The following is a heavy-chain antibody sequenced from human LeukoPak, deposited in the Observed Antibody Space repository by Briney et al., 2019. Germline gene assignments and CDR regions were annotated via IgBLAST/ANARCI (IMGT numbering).Heavy chain of an antibody. CDR1: GFTFRGYA. CDR3: AKVGYCSSTSCPPFEY. J-gene: IGHJ4*02. CDR2: ISHSGADT. Sequence: GGSLRLSCAASGFTFRGYAMSWVRQAPGKGLEYVSLISHSGADTYYADSVKGRFTISRDNSKNMLYLQMNSLRAEDTAVYYCAKVGYCSSTSCPPFEYWGQGTLVTVSS. D-gene: IGHD2-2*01. V-gene: IGHV3-23*01.